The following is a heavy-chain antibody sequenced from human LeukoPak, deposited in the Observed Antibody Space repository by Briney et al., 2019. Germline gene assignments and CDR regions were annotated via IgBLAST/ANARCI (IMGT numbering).Heavy chain of an antibody. V-gene: IGHV5-10-1*01. D-gene: IGHD6-19*01. CDR2: IDPSDSYT. J-gene: IGHJ4*02. Sequence: KHGESLKISCKGSGYSFTTYWITWVRQMPGKGLEWMGRIDPSDSYTNYSPSFQGHFTISADKSISTAYLQWSSLKAPDTAMYYCTRQRSGWALDFWGQGTLVTVSS. CDR1: GYSFTTYW. CDR3: TRQRSGWALDF.